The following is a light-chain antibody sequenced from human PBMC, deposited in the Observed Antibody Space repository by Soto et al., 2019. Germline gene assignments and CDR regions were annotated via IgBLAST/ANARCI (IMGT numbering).Light chain of an antibody. V-gene: IGKV3-15*01. J-gene: IGKJ5*01. CDR2: GAS. CDR3: QQYYSYPIT. Sequence: EIVMTQSPATLSLSPGERATLSFRSSQSVSSSLAWYQQNPGQAPRLLIYGASTRATGIPARFSGSGSGTEFTLTISSLQSEDFATYYCQQYYSYPITFGQGTRLEIK. CDR1: QSVSSS.